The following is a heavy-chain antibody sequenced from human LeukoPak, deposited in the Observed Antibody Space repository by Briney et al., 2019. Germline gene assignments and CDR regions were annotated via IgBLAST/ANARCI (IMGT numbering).Heavy chain of an antibody. V-gene: IGHV4-39*01. CDR3: ARSARFSSGWLDY. CDR2: IYYSGST. J-gene: IGHJ4*02. Sequence: SETLSLTCTVSGGSISSSSYYWGWIRQPPGKGLEWIGSIYYSGSTYYNPSLKSRVTISVDTSKNQFSLKLSSVTAADTAVYYCARSARFSSGWLDYWGQGTLVTVSS. D-gene: IGHD6-19*01. CDR1: GGSISSSSYY.